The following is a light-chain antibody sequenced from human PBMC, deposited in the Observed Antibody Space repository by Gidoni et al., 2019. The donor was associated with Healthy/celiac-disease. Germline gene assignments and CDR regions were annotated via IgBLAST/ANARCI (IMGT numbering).Light chain of an antibody. Sequence: SSELTQDPAVSVALGQTVRITCKGDSLRSYYASWYQQKPGQPHVLVISGKNNRPAGIPDRFSGSSSGTTASLTITGAQAEDEADYYCNSRDSSGNHVVFGGGTKLTVL. V-gene: IGLV3-19*01. CDR2: GKN. CDR1: SLRSYY. J-gene: IGLJ2*01. CDR3: NSRDSSGNHVV.